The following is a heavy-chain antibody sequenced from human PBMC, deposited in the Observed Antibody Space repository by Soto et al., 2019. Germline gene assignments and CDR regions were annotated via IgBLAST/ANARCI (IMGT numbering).Heavy chain of an antibody. CDR2: ISSNSAYI. J-gene: IGHJ5*02. D-gene: IGHD6-13*01. CDR1: GFTFRSFT. V-gene: IGHV3-21*01. CDR3: TRDASRDSSARGWFDP. Sequence: PAGSLRLSCAASGFTFRSFTMNGVRQAPGKGLEWVSTISSNSAYIYYTDALRGRFTISRDNAKNSLHLQMNSLRAEDTAVYYCTRDASRDSSARGWFDPWGPGTLVTVSS.